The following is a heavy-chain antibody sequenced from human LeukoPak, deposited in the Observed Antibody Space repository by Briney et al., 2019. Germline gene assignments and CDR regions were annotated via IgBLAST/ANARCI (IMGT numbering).Heavy chain of an antibody. J-gene: IGHJ4*02. Sequence: SGPTLVNPTQTLTLTCTFSGFSLSTSGVGVGWIRQPPGKALEWLALIYWNDDKRYSPSLKSRLTITKDTSKNQVVLTMTNMDPVDTATYYCAHINKKRGESGYSSGWLPTTWGQGTLVTVSS. CDR3: AHINKKRGESGYSSGWLPTT. D-gene: IGHD6-19*01. V-gene: IGHV2-5*01. CDR1: GFSLSTSGVG. CDR2: IYWNDDK.